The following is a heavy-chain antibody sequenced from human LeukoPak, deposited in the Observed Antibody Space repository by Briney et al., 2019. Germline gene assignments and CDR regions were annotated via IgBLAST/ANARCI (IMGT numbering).Heavy chain of an antibody. Sequence: GGSLRLSCAASGFTVSSNYMSWVRQAPGKGLEWVSVIYSGGTTYYADSVKGIFTISRDNSKNTLYLQMNSLRAEDTAVYYCAVVGNPPNDYWGQGTLVTVSS. V-gene: IGHV3-66*01. D-gene: IGHD4-23*01. CDR3: AVVGNPPNDY. CDR2: IYSGGTT. CDR1: GFTVSSNY. J-gene: IGHJ4*02.